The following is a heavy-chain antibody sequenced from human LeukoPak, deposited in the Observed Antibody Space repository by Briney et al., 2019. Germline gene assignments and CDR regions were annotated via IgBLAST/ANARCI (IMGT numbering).Heavy chain of an antibody. V-gene: IGHV5-51*01. CDR3: ARLVSLVAANDGMDV. CDR2: IYPGDSDT. D-gene: IGHD2-21*01. Sequence: GESLKISCKGSGYSFTSYWIGWLRQMPGKGLEWMGIIYPGDSDTRYSPSFQGQVTISADKSISTAYLQWSSLKASDTAMYYCARLVSLVAANDGMDVWGKGTTVTVSS. J-gene: IGHJ6*04. CDR1: GYSFTSYW.